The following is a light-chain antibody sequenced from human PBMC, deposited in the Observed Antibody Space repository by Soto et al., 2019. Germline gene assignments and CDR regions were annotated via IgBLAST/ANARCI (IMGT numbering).Light chain of an antibody. V-gene: IGKV1-5*01. CDR1: QGINRW. Sequence: DIQMSQSPSSLSASIGASVTIASLATQGINRWLAWYQQKPGRAPKLLIYDASSLQSGVPSRFSGSGSGTEFAHTISSLQPDDFATYHCQEYNTYSWAFGQGTKVDI. CDR3: QEYNTYSWA. J-gene: IGKJ1*01. CDR2: DAS.